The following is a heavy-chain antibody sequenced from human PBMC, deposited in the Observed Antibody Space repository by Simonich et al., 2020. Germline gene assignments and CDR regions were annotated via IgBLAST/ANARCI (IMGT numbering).Heavy chain of an antibody. CDR2: ISYDGSNK. Sequence: QVQLVESGGGVVQPGRSLRLSCAASGFTFSSYAMHWVRQAPGNGLEWVAVISYDGSNKYYADSVKGRFTISRDNSKNTLYLQMNSLRAEDTAVYYCARELSKNGEAAAGYYFDYWGQGTLVTVSS. CDR1: GFTFSSYA. J-gene: IGHJ4*02. D-gene: IGHD6-13*01. CDR3: ARELSKNGEAAAGYYFDY. V-gene: IGHV3-30*07.